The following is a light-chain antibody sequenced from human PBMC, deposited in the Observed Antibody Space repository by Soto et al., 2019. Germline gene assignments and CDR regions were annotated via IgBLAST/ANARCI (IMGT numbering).Light chain of an antibody. CDR1: QRFSTW. CDR3: QQYNTYPLT. Sequence: DIQMTQSPSTLSASVGDRVTITCRASQRFSTWLAWYQQKPGKAPKLLIYKASSLESGVPSRFSGSGSGTEFTLTINSLQPDDFATYYCQQYNTYPLTFGGGTTVEIK. J-gene: IGKJ4*01. CDR2: KAS. V-gene: IGKV1-5*03.